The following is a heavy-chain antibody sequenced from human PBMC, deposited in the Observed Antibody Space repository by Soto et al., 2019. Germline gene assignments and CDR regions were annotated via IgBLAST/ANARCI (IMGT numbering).Heavy chain of an antibody. D-gene: IGHD4-17*01. CDR1: GASISSYY. CDR3: ASALRDFGDYYFHY. CDR2: VFISGST. Sequence: PSETLSLTCTVSGASISSYYWIWIRQPAGKGLEWIGRVFISGSTNYNPSLESRVTMSVDTSKNQFSLRLSSVTAADTAVYYCASALRDFGDYYFHYWGQGALVTVSS. V-gene: IGHV4-4*07. J-gene: IGHJ4*02.